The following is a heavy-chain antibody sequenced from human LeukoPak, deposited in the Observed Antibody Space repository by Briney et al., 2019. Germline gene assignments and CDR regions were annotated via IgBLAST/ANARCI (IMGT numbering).Heavy chain of an antibody. CDR3: AREAVFGDYNYFDY. V-gene: IGHV3-48*02. CDR2: ISKSGTAI. D-gene: IGHD4-17*01. Sequence: GGSLRLSCAASGFTFSYYSMNWVRQAPGKGLEWVSYISKSGTAIYYTDSVKGRFTISRDNAKNSLYLQMNSLRDEDTAIYYCAREAVFGDYNYFDYWGQGTLVTVSS. CDR1: GFTFSYYS. J-gene: IGHJ4*02.